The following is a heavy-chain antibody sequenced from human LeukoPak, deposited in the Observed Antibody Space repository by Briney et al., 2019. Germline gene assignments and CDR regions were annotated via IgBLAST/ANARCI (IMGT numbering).Heavy chain of an antibody. CDR2: INPNSGGT. J-gene: IGHJ4*02. Sequence: ASVKVSCKSSGYTFTAYNTDWVRQAPGQGLEWMGWINPNSGGTNYAQKFQGRVTMTRDTTVSTAYMGLSRLRSDDTAVYYCAPQLGRLTDYWGQGTLVTVSS. CDR1: GYTFTAYN. V-gene: IGHV1-2*02. D-gene: IGHD7-27*01. CDR3: APQLGRLTDY.